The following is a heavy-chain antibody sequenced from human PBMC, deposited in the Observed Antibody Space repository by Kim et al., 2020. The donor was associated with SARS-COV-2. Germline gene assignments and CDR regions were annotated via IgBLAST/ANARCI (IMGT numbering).Heavy chain of an antibody. D-gene: IGHD1-1*01. CDR1: GGSISSTFYY. Sequence: SETLSLTCAVSGGSISSTFYYWGWIRQPPGKGLEWIGSIYYNGSPYYNPSLKSRVAISIDTSTNQFSLNLNSVTAADTAFYYCARGAPPLGYRVYWGLG. CDR3: ARGAPPLGYRVY. V-gene: IGHV4-39*07. J-gene: IGHJ4*02. CDR2: IYYNGSP.